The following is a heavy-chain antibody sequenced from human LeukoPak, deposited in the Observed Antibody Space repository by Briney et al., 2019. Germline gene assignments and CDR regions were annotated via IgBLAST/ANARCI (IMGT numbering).Heavy chain of an antibody. CDR3: AKGPLRGTAAAIDY. CDR2: ISYDGRDK. D-gene: IGHD2-2*01. V-gene: IGHV3-30*18. Sequence: GGSLRLSCAASGVTFNNYGMHWVRQAPGKGLEWVAVISYDGRDKHYPDSVKGRFTISRDISTDTLWLQMDSLRSEDTAVYYCAKGPLRGTAAAIDYWGQGTLVTVSS. CDR1: GVTFNNYG. J-gene: IGHJ4*02.